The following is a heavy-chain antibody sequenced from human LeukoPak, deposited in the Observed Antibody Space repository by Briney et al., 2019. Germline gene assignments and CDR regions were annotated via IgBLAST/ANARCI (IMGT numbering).Heavy chain of an antibody. CDR2: ISSGGGST. Sequence: PSETLSLTCTVSGGSISSYYWSWVRQAPGKGLEWVSAISSGGGSTYYADSVKGRFTISRDNSKNTLYLQMNSLRAEDTAVYYCAKSPGYSSSWYDYWGQGTLVTVSS. J-gene: IGHJ4*02. D-gene: IGHD6-13*01. CDR1: GGSISSYY. CDR3: AKSPGYSSSWYDY. V-gene: IGHV3-23*01.